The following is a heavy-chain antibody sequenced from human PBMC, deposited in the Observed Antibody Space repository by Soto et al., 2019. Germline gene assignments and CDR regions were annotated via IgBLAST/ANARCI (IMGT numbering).Heavy chain of an antibody. V-gene: IGHV3-23*01. Sequence: EVQLLDSGGGLVQPGGSLRLSCEASGFTFSNDAMNWVRQAPGKGLEWVLGISGGGDNTYYADSVKGRFNISRDNSKNTVFLQMNSLRAEDTAVYYCAKERLARGFDYWGQGTLVTVSS. CDR3: AKERLARGFDY. CDR1: GFTFSNDA. J-gene: IGHJ4*02. CDR2: ISGGGDNT.